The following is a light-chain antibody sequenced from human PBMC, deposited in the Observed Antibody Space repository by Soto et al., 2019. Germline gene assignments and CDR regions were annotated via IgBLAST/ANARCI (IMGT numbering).Light chain of an antibody. V-gene: IGKV1-39*01. J-gene: IGKJ4*01. CDR3: QQSYIVPLT. Sequence: DIQMTQSPSSLSASVGDRVTITCRASQPITKFLNWFQHKPGEAPKRLIYGASILQDLVPSRFSGSGSGTDYTLTISGLQTEDFATYFCQQSYIVPLTFGGGTKVEI. CDR2: GAS. CDR1: QPITKF.